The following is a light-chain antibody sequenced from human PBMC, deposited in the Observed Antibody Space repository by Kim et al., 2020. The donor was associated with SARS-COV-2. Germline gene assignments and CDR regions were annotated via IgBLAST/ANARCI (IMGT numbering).Light chain of an antibody. CDR3: LQHNTYPIT. V-gene: IGKV1-17*01. CDR2: GAS. CDR1: QDIGND. Sequence: ASVGDRVAITCRASQDIGNDLGWYQQNPGRAPKRLIYGASSLQSGVPSRFSGSVSGTEFTLTISSLQPEDFSTYFCLQHNTYPITFGQGTRLEIK. J-gene: IGKJ5*01.